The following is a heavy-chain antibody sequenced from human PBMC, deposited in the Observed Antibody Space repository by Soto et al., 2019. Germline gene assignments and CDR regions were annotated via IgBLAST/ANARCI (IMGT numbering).Heavy chain of an antibody. Sequence: SETLSLTCTVSGGSISSGGYYWSWIRQHPGKGLEWIGYIYYSGSTYYNPSLKSRVTISVDTSKNQFSLKLSPVTAADTAVYYCARDAPPGEDYGMDVWGQGTTVTVSS. V-gene: IGHV4-31*03. CDR3: ARDAPPGEDYGMDV. CDR2: IYYSGST. CDR1: GGSISSGGYY. J-gene: IGHJ6*02. D-gene: IGHD3-16*01.